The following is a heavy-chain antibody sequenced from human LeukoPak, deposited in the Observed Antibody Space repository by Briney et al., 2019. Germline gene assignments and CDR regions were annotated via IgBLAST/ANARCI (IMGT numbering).Heavy chain of an antibody. J-gene: IGHJ4*02. CDR3: AKGRSRGSYLDY. CDR1: GFTFSSYA. CDR2: ISGSGGST. Sequence: GGSLRLFCAASGFTFSSYAMSWVRQAPGKGLEWVSAISGSGGSTYYADSVKGRFTISRDNSKNTLYLQMNSLRAEDTAVYYCAKGRSRGSYLDYWGQGTLVTVSS. D-gene: IGHD3-16*01. V-gene: IGHV3-23*01.